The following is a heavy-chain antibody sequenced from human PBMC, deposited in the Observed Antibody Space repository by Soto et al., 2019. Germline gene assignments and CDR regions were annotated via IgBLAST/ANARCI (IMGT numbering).Heavy chain of an antibody. Sequence: ASVKVSCKASGYTFTSYAMHWVRQAPGQRLEWMGWINAGNGNTKYSQKFQGRATITRDTSASTAYMELSSLRSEDTAVYYCARNELYYDFWSGNRGAAFDIWGQGTMVTVSS. CDR2: INAGNGNT. V-gene: IGHV1-3*01. CDR1: GYTFTSYA. D-gene: IGHD3-3*01. CDR3: ARNELYYDFWSGNRGAAFDI. J-gene: IGHJ3*02.